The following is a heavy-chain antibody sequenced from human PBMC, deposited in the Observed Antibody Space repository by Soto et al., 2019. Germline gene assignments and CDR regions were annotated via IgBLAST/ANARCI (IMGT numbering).Heavy chain of an antibody. D-gene: IGHD2-15*01. CDR3: AQRIYYFDY. Sequence: PGGSLRLSCAASGFTFSSYSMSWVRQAPGKGLEWVSAISGSGGNTYYADSVKGRFTISRDNSKNTLYLQMNSLRAEDTAVYYCAQRIYYFDYWGQGTLVTVSS. CDR2: ISGSGGNT. CDR1: GFTFSSYS. V-gene: IGHV3-23*01. J-gene: IGHJ4*02.